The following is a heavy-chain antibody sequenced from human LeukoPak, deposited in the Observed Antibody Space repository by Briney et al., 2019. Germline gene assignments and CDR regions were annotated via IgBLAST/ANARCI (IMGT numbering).Heavy chain of an antibody. CDR3: AREKNTYYDFYYYYYYMDV. V-gene: IGHV3-7*01. CDR2: IKQDGSEK. Sequence: GGSLRLSCAASGFTFSSYWMSWVRQAPGKGLEWVANIKQDGSEKYYVDSVKGRFTISRDNAKNSLYLQMNSLRAEDTAVYYCAREKNTYYDFYYYYYYMDVWGKGTTVTVSS. D-gene: IGHD3-3*01. CDR1: GFTFSSYW. J-gene: IGHJ6*03.